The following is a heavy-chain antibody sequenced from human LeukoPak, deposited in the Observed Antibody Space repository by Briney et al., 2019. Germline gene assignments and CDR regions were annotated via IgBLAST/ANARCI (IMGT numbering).Heavy chain of an antibody. CDR3: ARGRPHGNDY. Sequence: QTGGSLRLSCAASGFTFSSYWMHWVRQAPGKGLVWVSHINSDGSSTNYADSVKGRFSISRDNAKNTLYLQMNSLRVEDTAAYYCARGRPHGNDYWGQGTLVTVSS. CDR1: GFTFSSYW. D-gene: IGHD4-23*01. V-gene: IGHV3-74*01. J-gene: IGHJ4*02. CDR2: INSDGSST.